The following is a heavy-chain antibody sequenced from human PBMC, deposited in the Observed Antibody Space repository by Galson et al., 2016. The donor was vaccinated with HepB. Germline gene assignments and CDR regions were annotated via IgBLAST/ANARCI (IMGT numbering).Heavy chain of an antibody. CDR1: GYSFTSYW. CDR2: IDPSDSYT. CDR3: ARGGAAASTDYYYGMDV. D-gene: IGHD6-13*01. V-gene: IGHV5-10-1*01. Sequence: QSGAEVKKPGESLRISCKGSGYSFTSYWISWVRQMPGKGLEWMGRIDPSDSYTNYSPSFQGHVTISADKSISTAYLQWSSLKASDTAVYYCARGGAAASTDYYYGMDVWGQGTTATVSS. J-gene: IGHJ6*02.